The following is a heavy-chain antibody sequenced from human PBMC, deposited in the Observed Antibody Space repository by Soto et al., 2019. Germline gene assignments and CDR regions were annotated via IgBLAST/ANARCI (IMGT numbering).Heavy chain of an antibody. CDR1: GFTFSSFG. V-gene: IGHV3-33*01. CDR2: IWYDGSNK. Sequence: HPGGSLRLSCAASGFTFSSFGMHWVRRAPGKGLGWVAVIWYDGSNKYYADSVKGRFIISRDNSKNTLYLQMNSLRAEDTAVYYCARVRYGGHYYDSSGYRPYDAFDIWGQGTMVTVSS. CDR3: ARVRYGGHYYDSSGYRPYDAFDI. D-gene: IGHD3-22*01. J-gene: IGHJ3*02.